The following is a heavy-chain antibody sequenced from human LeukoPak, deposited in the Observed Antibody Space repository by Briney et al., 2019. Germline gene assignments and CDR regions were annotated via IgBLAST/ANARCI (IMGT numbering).Heavy chain of an antibody. Sequence: PGGSLRLSCAASGFVFNFYAMSWVRQAPGKGLEWVSAMSGGSTYYADSVKGRFTVSRDNSKNTLYLQMNILRAEDTAVYYCAKGRIAVAGFSELDYWVQGTLVTVSS. D-gene: IGHD6-19*01. J-gene: IGHJ4*02. CDR2: MSGGST. V-gene: IGHV3-23*01. CDR3: AKGRIAVAGFSELDY. CDR1: GFVFNFYA.